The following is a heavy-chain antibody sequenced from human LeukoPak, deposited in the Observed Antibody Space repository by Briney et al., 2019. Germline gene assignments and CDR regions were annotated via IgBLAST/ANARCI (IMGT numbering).Heavy chain of an antibody. Sequence: SGSLSVTCAESGGSLSSGRYCWGWTRLHAGEGLGWIGRIFTSGSHNYQTPRKSRVTISVDTPKNQFSLKLSSVTAADTAVYYCARDRGYCSSTSSNIWGQGTLVTVSS. J-gene: IGHJ4*02. CDR3: ARDRGYCSSTSSNI. CDR1: GGSLSSGRYC. V-gene: IGHV4-61*02. CDR2: IFTSGSH. D-gene: IGHD2-2*02.